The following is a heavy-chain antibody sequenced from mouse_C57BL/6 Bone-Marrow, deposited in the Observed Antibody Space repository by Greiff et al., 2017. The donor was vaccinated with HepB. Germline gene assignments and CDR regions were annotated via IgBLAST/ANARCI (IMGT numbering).Heavy chain of an antibody. Sequence: EVKLVESEGGLVQPGSSMKLSCTASGFTFSDYYMAWVRQVPEKGLEWVANINYDGSSTYYLDSLKSRFIISRDNAKNILYLQMSSLKSEDTATYYCARGEKTDGYYRNYFDYWGQGTTLTVSS. CDR1: GFTFSDYY. CDR3: ARGEKTDGYYRNYFDY. J-gene: IGHJ2*01. V-gene: IGHV5-16*01. CDR2: INYDGSST. D-gene: IGHD2-3*01.